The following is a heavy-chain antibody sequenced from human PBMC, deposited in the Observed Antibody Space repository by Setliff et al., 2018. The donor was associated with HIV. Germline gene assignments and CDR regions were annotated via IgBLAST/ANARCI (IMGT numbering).Heavy chain of an antibody. CDR2: IKQDGSEK. D-gene: IGHD6-6*01. J-gene: IGHJ4*02. CDR3: AREALVSSYYFDY. Sequence: GGSLRLSCAASGVTFSRYWMSWVRQAPGKGLEWVANIKQDGSEKYHVDSVKGRVTMTRDIYKNSLYLQLNSLRAEDTAVYYCAREALVSSYYFDYWGQGTLVTVSS. CDR1: GVTFSRYW. V-gene: IGHV3-7*01.